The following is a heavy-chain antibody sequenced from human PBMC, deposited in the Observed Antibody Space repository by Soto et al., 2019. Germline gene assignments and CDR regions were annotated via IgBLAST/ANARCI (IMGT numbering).Heavy chain of an antibody. CDR2: ISGSGGST. CDR1: GFTFSSYA. J-gene: IGHJ5*02. Sequence: GGSLRLSCAASGFTFSSYAMSWVRQAPGKGLEWVSAISGSGGSTYYADSVKGRFTISRDNSKNTLYLQMNSLRAEDTAVYYCAKGSNSWYGQNWFDPWGQGTLVTVSS. V-gene: IGHV3-23*01. CDR3: AKGSNSWYGQNWFDP. D-gene: IGHD6-13*01.